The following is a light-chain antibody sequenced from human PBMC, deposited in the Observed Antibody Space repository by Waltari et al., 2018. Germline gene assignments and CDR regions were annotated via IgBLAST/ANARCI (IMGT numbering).Light chain of an antibody. CDR2: AAS. Sequence: LTQSPGTLSLSPGERATLSCRASHNIGTYLGWYQRKPGQPPRLLMYAASRRATGVPDRFSGSGSGTDFSLTISRLEPEDFAVYYCQNHERLPATFGQGTRVEIK. V-gene: IGKV3-20*01. J-gene: IGKJ1*01. CDR3: QNHERLPAT. CDR1: HNIGTY.